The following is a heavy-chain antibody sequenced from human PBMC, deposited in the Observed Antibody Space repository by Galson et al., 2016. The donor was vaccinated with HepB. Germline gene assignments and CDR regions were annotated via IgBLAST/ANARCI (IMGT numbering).Heavy chain of an antibody. Sequence: SCKASGYTFTSYGISWVRQAPGQGLEWMGWIGAYNDNTNYAQKVQGRVTMTTDTSTSTAYMELRSLRSDDTAVYYCARMAVAGTSVIFDYWGQGTLVTVSS. CDR3: ARMAVAGTSVIFDY. J-gene: IGHJ4*02. D-gene: IGHD6-19*01. CDR1: GYTFTSYG. V-gene: IGHV1-18*01. CDR2: IGAYNDNT.